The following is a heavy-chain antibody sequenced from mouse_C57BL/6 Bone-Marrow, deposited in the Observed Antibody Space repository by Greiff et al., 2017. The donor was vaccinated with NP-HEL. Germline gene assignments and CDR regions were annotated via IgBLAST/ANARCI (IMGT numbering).Heavy chain of an antibody. J-gene: IGHJ1*03. CDR2: IWRGGST. D-gene: IGHD3-3*01. CDR3: VCLGSNYGYFDV. V-gene: IGHV2-5*01. CDR1: GFSLTSYG. Sequence: VQWVESGPGLVQPSQSLSITCTVSGFSLTSYGVHWVRQSPGKGLEWLGVIWRGGSTDYNAAFMSRLSITKDNSKSQVFFKMNSLQADDTAIYYCVCLGSNYGYFDVWGTGTTVTVSS.